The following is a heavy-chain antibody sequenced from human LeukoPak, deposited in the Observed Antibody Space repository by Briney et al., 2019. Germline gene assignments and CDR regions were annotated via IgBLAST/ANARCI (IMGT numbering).Heavy chain of an antibody. Sequence: SETLSLTCTVSGGSISSYYWSWIRQPPGKGLEWIGYIYYSGSANYNPSLRSRVTISVDTSKNQFSLKLSSVTAADTAVYYCARDIYYYGSGSYSLNWFDPWGQGTLVTVSS. D-gene: IGHD3-10*01. J-gene: IGHJ5*02. CDR1: GGSISSYY. CDR2: IYYSGSA. CDR3: ARDIYYYGSGSYSLNWFDP. V-gene: IGHV4-4*08.